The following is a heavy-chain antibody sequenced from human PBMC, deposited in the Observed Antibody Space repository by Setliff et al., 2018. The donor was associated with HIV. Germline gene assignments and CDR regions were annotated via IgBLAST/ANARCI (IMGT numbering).Heavy chain of an antibody. Sequence: PSETLSLTCTVSGGSINTYYWSWIRQPAGKGLEWIGRFYTSGSTNYNPSLKSRVTMSVDTSNNQFSLTLSSVTAADTAVYYCAGGVRITKRVTQTGGYYYMDVWGKGTTVTVSS. CDR1: GGSINTYY. CDR2: FYTSGST. J-gene: IGHJ6*03. CDR3: AGGVRITKRVTQTGGYYYMDV. D-gene: IGHD2-21*02. V-gene: IGHV4-4*07.